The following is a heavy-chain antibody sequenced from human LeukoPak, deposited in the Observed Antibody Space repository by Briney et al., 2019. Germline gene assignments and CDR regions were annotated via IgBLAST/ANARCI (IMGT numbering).Heavy chain of an antibody. CDR1: GFTFTHAW. J-gene: IGHJ4*02. Sequence: GSLXLSCTASGFTFTHAWMDWVRQAPGKGLEWVSVIYGGGSTYYADSVKGRFTISRDTPKNTLYLQMNSLRVEDTAVYYCASWPGGWYGEDSWGQGTLVTVSS. CDR3: ASWPGGWYGEDS. CDR2: IYGGGST. V-gene: IGHV3-53*01. D-gene: IGHD6-19*01.